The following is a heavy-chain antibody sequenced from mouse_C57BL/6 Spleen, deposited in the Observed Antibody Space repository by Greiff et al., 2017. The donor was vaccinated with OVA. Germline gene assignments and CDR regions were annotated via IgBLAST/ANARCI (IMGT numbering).Heavy chain of an antibody. J-gene: IGHJ1*03. Sequence: EVKLQESGPGLVKPSQSLSLTCSVTGYSITSGYYWNWIRQFPGNKLEWMGYISYDGSNNYNPSLKNRISITRDTSKNQFFLKLNSVTTEDAATYYCARGTVVANWYFDVWGTGTTVTVAT. CDR2: ISYDGSN. CDR3: ARGTVVANWYFDV. D-gene: IGHD1-1*01. V-gene: IGHV3-6*01. CDR1: GYSITSGYY.